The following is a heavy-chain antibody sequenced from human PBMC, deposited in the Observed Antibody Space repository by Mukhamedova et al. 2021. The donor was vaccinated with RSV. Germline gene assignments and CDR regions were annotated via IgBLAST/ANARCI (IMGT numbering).Heavy chain of an antibody. J-gene: IGHJ5*02. CDR2: VSYSGGI. V-gene: IGHV4-59*01. Sequence: WIGYVSYSGGINYNPSLKNRATVSVDTSKNQFSLRLASVTAADTAMYYCARDRGGCTTTGCYVTFDPWGQGTLVTVSS. D-gene: IGHD2-2*01. CDR3: ARDRGGCTTTGCYVTFDP.